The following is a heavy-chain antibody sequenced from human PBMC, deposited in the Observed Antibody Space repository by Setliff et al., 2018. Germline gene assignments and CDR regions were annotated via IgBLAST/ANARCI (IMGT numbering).Heavy chain of an antibody. Sequence: PSETLSLTCTVSGDSISSTSYQWGWVRQPPGKGLEWIGSIYYTWTAYYNPSSKSRVTISVDTSKNQFSLQVTSLAATDTALYFCARHEFVGGYYGSVTYRHFDYWGQGILVTVSS. J-gene: IGHJ4*02. V-gene: IGHV4-39*01. CDR1: GDSISSTSYQ. D-gene: IGHD3-10*01. CDR3: ARHEFVGGYYGSVTYRHFDY. CDR2: IYYTWTA.